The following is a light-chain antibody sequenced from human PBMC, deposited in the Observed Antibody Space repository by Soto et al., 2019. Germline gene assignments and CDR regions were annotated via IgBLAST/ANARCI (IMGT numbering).Light chain of an antibody. CDR3: HQYNNRPRT. Sequence: EIVMTQSPATLSLSPGERATLSCRASQSVSSNLAWYQQKPGQAPRLLIYGASTRATGIPAGFSGSGSGTEFTLTISSLQSEDFAIYYCHQYNNRPRTFGQGTKVEIK. V-gene: IGKV3-15*01. CDR1: QSVSSN. J-gene: IGKJ1*01. CDR2: GAS.